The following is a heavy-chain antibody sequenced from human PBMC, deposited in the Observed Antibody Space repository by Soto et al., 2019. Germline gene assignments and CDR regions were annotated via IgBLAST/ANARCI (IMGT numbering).Heavy chain of an antibody. CDR2: IWYDGSNK. D-gene: IGHD6-13*01. J-gene: IGHJ6*02. CDR3: ARGGAAAGTFYYYGMDV. V-gene: IGHV3-33*01. CDR1: GFTFSSYG. Sequence: PGGSLRLSCAASGFTFSSYGMHWVRQAPGKGLEWVAVIWYDGSNKYYADSVKGRFTISRDNSKNTLYLQMNSLRAEDTAVYYCARGGAAAGTFYYYGMDVWGQGTTVTVSS.